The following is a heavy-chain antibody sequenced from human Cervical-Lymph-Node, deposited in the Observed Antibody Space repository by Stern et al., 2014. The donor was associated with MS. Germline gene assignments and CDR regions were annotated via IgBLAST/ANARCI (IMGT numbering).Heavy chain of an antibody. V-gene: IGHV1-3*01. CDR1: GYTFATFA. CDR2: IAASNANT. Sequence: QMQLVESGAEVKKPGASVKVSCKASGYTFATFAVHWVRQAPGQRLEWMGWIAASNANTKYSQKFQDRLTFTRDTSANTVYMELSSLRSEDTAAYFCARGRGVVLAASYFDYWGQGTLLTVSS. J-gene: IGHJ4*02. D-gene: IGHD2-15*01. CDR3: ARGRGVVLAASYFDY.